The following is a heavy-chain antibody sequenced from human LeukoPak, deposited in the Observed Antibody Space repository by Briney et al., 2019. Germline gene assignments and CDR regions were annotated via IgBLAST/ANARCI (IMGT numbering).Heavy chain of an antibody. Sequence: GGSLRLSCAASGYTVSSNYMSWVRQAPGKGLEWVSVVYSGGSTNYADSVKGRFTISRDNSKNTLFLQMNSLRPEDTAVYYCARGPTYGMDVWGQGTTVTVCS. CDR2: VYSGGST. CDR1: GYTVSSNY. CDR3: ARGPTYGMDV. V-gene: IGHV3-53*01. J-gene: IGHJ6*02.